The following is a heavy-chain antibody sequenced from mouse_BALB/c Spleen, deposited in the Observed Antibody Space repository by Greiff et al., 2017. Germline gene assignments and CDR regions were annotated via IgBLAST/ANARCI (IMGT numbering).Heavy chain of an antibody. Sequence: EVKLVESGGGLVKPGGSLKLSCAASGFTFSSYAMSWVRQSPEKRLEWVAEISSGGSYTYYPDTVTGRFTISRDNAKNTLYLEMSSLRSEDTAMYYCARRQLGLDYWGQGTTLTVSS. V-gene: IGHV5-9-4*01. CDR1: GFTFSSYA. J-gene: IGHJ2*01. CDR2: ISSGGSYT. D-gene: IGHD3-2*01. CDR3: ARRQLGLDY.